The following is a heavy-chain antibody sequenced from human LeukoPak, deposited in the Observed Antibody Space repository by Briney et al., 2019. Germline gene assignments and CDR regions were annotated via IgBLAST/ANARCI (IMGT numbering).Heavy chain of an antibody. CDR1: GFTFSIYA. CDR3: ANNWNMDY. CDR2: ISASGDTT. J-gene: IGHJ4*02. D-gene: IGHD1-1*01. V-gene: IGHV3-23*01. Sequence: PGGSLRLSCAASGFTFSIYAMTWVRQAPGKGLDWVSVISASGDTTYYSDSVKGRFTISRDNSKNTLYLQMSSLRAEDTAVYYCANNWNMDYWGQGTLVTVSS.